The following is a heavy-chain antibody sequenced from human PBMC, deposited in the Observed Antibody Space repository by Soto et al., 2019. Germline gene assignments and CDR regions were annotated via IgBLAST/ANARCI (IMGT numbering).Heavy chain of an antibody. CDR2: INSVSGGA. D-gene: IGHD1-26*01. J-gene: IGHJ4*02. CDR1: GDTHTIYF. V-gene: IGHV1-2*02. Sequence: QVQLVQSGAEVKQPGASVMVSCKASGDTHTIYFLHWLRQAPGQGLEWMGWINSVSGGANYAPRFQGRVAMTRDRSSATAFMELSRLRSDDTAVYYCARGGSYYAHWGQGTLVTVSS. CDR3: ARGGSYYAH.